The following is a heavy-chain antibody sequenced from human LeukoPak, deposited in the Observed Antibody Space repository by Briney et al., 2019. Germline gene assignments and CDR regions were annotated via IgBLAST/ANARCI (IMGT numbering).Heavy chain of an antibody. CDR1: GFTFSSYG. V-gene: IGHV3-30*03. J-gene: IGHJ4*02. D-gene: IGHD2-15*01. CDR3: ATAHIPLYCSGGSCYPDLDY. CDR2: ISYDGSNK. Sequence: PGGSLRLSCAASGFTFSSYGMHWVRQAPGKGLEWVAVISYDGSNKYYADSVKGRLTISRDNSKNTLYLQMNSLRAEDTAVYYCATAHIPLYCSGGSCYPDLDYWGQGTLVTVSS.